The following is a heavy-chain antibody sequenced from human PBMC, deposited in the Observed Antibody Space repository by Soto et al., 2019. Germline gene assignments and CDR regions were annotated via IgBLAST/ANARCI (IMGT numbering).Heavy chain of an antibody. V-gene: IGHV1-3*01. CDR2: INAANGNT. Sequence: ASVKVSCKVSGCPFTRYSAHWVRQAPGQRTQWLGWINAANGNTKYSQKFQGRITITRDTSASTTHMELCSLTHDNPAVYQRATGSGTCWAFGYWHQRPLVTVS. CDR1: GCPFTRYS. D-gene: IGHD2-2*01. J-gene: IGHJ4*02. CDR3: ATGSGTCWAFGY.